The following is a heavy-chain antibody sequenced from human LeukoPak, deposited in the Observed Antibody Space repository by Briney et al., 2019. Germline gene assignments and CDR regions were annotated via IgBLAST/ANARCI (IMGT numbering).Heavy chain of an antibody. V-gene: IGHV4-61*08. D-gene: IGHD3-22*01. Sequence: PSETLSLTCTVSGGSISSCDYYWSWIRQPPGKGLEWIGYIYYSGSTNYNPSLKSRVTISVDTSKNQFSLKLSSVTAADTAVYYCARHLSGYYDSGGFYTPPRNDAFDIWGQGTMVTVSS. CDR3: ARHLSGYYDSGGFYTPPRNDAFDI. J-gene: IGHJ3*02. CDR1: GGSISSCDYY. CDR2: IYYSGST.